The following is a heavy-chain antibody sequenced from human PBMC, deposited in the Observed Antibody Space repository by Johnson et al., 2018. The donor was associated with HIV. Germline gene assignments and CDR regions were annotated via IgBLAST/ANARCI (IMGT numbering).Heavy chain of an antibody. CDR2: IYSGGST. Sequence: VQLVESGGGLVQPGGSLRLSCAASGFTVSSNYMSWVRQAPGKGLEWVSIIYSGGSTYYTDSVKGRFPLPRDHAKNSLYLKMNSLRAEDTAVYYCAKSGYSGSYDRMGAFDIWGQGTMVTVSS. V-gene: IGHV3-66*01. J-gene: IGHJ3*02. CDR3: AKSGYSGSYDRMGAFDI. CDR1: GFTVSSNY. D-gene: IGHD1-26*01.